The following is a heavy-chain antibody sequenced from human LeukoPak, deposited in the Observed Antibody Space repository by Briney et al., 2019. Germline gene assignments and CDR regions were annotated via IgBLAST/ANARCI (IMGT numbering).Heavy chain of an antibody. V-gene: IGHV3-33*01. CDR3: ARAPEELSDAFDI. D-gene: IGHD3-16*02. CDR1: GFTFSSYG. Sequence: GGSLRLSCAASGFTFSSYGMHWVRQAPGKGLEWVAVIWYDGSNKYYADSVKGRFTISRDNSKNTLYLQMNSLRAEDTAVYYCARAPEELSDAFDIWGQGTMVTVSS. CDR2: IWYDGSNK. J-gene: IGHJ3*02.